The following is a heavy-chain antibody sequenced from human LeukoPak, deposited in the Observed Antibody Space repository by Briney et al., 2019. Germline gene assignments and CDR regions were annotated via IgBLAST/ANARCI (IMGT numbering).Heavy chain of an antibody. J-gene: IGHJ4*02. CDR3: ARARLLYYFDF. CDR1: GFTVSSNY. D-gene: IGHD2-21*02. V-gene: IGHV3-53*04. CDR2: IYSGGTT. Sequence: GGSLRLSCAASGFTVSSNYMTWVRQAPGKGLEWVSVIYSGGTTYYADSVEGRFTISRHNSKNTLYLQMNSLRADDTAVYFCARARLLYYFDFWGQGTLVTVSS.